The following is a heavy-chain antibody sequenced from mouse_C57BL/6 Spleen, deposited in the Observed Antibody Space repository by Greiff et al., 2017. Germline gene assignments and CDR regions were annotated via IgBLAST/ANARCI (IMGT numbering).Heavy chain of an antibody. Sequence: QVQLKQSGAELARPGASVKLSCKASGYTFTSYGISWVKQSPGQGLEWIGEIYPRSGNTYYNEKFKGKATLTADKSSSSAYMELRSLTSEDSAVYCCASGGGYDVSYYDMDDWGQGTSVTVAS. J-gene: IGHJ4*01. D-gene: IGHD2-2*01. V-gene: IGHV1-81*01. CDR3: ASGGGYDVSYYDMDD. CDR2: IYPRSGNT. CDR1: GYTFTSYG.